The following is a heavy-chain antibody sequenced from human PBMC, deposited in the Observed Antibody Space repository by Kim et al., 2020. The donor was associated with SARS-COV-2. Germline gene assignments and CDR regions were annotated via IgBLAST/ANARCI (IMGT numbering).Heavy chain of an antibody. V-gene: IGHV3-21*01. CDR1: GFTFSTYT. CDR3: ARDRGGDYNRVFDY. D-gene: IGHD4-17*01. J-gene: IGHJ4*02. CDR2: ITSSSSYI. Sequence: GGSLRLSCAASGFTFSTYTLNWVRQAPGKGLEWVSSITSSSSYIYYADSVKGRFTISRDNGKNSQYLQRNSLRAEDTAVYYCARDRGGDYNRVFDYWGQGTLDNVSS.